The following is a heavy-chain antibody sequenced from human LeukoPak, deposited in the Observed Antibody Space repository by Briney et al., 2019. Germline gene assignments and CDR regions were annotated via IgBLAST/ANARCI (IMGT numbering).Heavy chain of an antibody. CDR2: INPNSGAT. D-gene: IGHD4-17*01. J-gene: IGHJ6*03. Sequence: ASVKVSCKASGYTFTGYYMHWVRQAPGQGLEWMGWINPNSGATNYAQKFQGRVTMTRDTSISTAYMELSRLRSDDTAVYYCAITDDTVTTPLRRYHMDVWGKGTTVTVSS. CDR3: AITDDTVTTPLRRYHMDV. CDR1: GYTFTGYY. V-gene: IGHV1-2*02.